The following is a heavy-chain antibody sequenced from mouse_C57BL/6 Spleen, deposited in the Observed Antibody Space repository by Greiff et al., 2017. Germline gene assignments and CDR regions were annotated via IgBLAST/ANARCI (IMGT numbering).Heavy chain of an antibody. CDR1: GFSLTSYG. V-gene: IGHV2-2*01. J-gene: IGHJ2*01. CDR2: IWSGGST. D-gene: IGHD4-1*01. CDR3: ARNDRSPNWVYFDY. Sequence: VKLMESGPGLVQPSQSLSITCTVSGFSLTSYGVHWVRQSPGKGLEWLGVIWSGGSTDYNAAFISRLSISKDNSKSQVFFKMNSLQADDTAIYYCARNDRSPNWVYFDYWGQGTTLTVSS.